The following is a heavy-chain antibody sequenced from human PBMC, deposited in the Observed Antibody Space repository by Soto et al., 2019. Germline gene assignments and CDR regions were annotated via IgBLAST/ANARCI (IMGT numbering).Heavy chain of an antibody. Sequence: QLQLQESGPGLVKPSETLSLNCTVSGGFIGSHGYYWGWIRQPPGKGLEWIGFIYSSGRTFYNPSLTSRLAVSVDTSKKHFSLRLTPLTAADTAMYYCARQYAGSYSHNWFDPWGPATLVTVSS. CDR3: ARQYAGSYSHNWFDP. CDR1: GGFIGSHGYY. V-gene: IGHV4-39*01. J-gene: IGHJ5*02. CDR2: IYSSGRT. D-gene: IGHD3-10*01.